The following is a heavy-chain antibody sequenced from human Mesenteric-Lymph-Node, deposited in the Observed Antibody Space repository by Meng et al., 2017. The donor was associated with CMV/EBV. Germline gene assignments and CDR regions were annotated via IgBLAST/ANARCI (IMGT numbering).Heavy chain of an antibody. CDR2: ISGSGGST. Sequence: VTFSSYAMSWVRQAPGKGLEWVSAISGSGGSTYYADSVKGRFTISRDNSKNTLYLQMNSLRAEDTAVYYCARGRFYDNNAVFYSSDYWGQGTLVTVSS. D-gene: IGHD5/OR15-5a*01. CDR1: VTFSSYA. J-gene: IGHJ4*02. CDR3: ARGRFYDNNAVFYSSDY. V-gene: IGHV3-23*01.